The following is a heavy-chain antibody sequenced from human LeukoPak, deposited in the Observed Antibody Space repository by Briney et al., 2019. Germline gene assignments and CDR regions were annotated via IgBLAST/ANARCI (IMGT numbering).Heavy chain of an antibody. V-gene: IGHV4-34*01. CDR2: INHSGST. Sequence: SETLSLTCAVYGGSFSGYYWSWIRQPPGKGLEWIGEINHSGSTNYNPSLKSRVTISVDTSKNQFSLKLSSVTAADTAVYYCARDNSSSWYKYWFDPWGQGTLVTVSS. CDR1: GGSFSGYY. D-gene: IGHD6-13*01. J-gene: IGHJ5*02. CDR3: ARDNSSSWYKYWFDP.